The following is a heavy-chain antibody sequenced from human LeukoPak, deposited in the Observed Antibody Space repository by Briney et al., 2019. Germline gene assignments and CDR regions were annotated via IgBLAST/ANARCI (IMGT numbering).Heavy chain of an antibody. D-gene: IGHD3-10*01. CDR1: GGSFSGYY. V-gene: IGHV4-59*13. Sequence: LETLSLTCAVYGGSFSGYYWSWIRQPPGKGLEWIGYIDYSGYTNYNPSLKSRVTISVDTSKNQFSLKLTSVTAADTAVYFCARGGYYGSGNDFRFDPWGQGTLVTVSS. J-gene: IGHJ5*02. CDR3: ARGGYYGSGNDFRFDP. CDR2: IDYSGYT.